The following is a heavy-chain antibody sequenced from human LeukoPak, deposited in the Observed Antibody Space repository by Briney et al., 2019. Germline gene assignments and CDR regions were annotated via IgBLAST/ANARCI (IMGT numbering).Heavy chain of an antibody. CDR1: GNTFTRYA. J-gene: IGHJ4*02. CDR2: IHPSTGNP. V-gene: IGHV7-4-1*02. D-gene: IGHD3-16*02. Sequence: GASVKVSCKTSGNTFTRYAMNWVRQAPGQGLEWMGWIHPSTGNPTYAQGFTGRFVFSLDTSVSTTYLQISSLKAEDTAVYYCARAYQHLGELSLPHYWGQGTLVTVSS. CDR3: ARAYQHLGELSLPHY.